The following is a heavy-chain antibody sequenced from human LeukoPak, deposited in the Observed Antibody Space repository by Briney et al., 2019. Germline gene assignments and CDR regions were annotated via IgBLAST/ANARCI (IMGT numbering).Heavy chain of an antibody. CDR3: ARHYRGGIAAAGTLSYYYYGMDV. CDR1: GGSISSYY. CDR2: IYYSGST. D-gene: IGHD6-13*01. Sequence: ASETLSLTCTVSGGSISSYYWGWIRQPPGKGLEWIGYIYYSGSTNYNPSLKSRVTISVDTSKNQFSLKLSSVTAADTAVYYCARHYRGGIAAAGTLSYYYYGMDVWGQGTTVTVSS. J-gene: IGHJ6*02. V-gene: IGHV4-59*08.